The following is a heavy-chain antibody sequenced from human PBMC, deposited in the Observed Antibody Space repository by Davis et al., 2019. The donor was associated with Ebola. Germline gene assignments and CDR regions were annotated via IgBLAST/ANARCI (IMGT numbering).Heavy chain of an antibody. CDR1: GYTFTSYY. V-gene: IGHV1-46*03. J-gene: IGHJ6*02. CDR2: INPSGGST. D-gene: IGHD2-8*01. Sequence: ASVPVSCKASGYTFTSYYMHWVRQPPGQGLEWMGIINPSGGSTSYAQKFQGRVTMTRDTSTSTVYMELSSLRSEDTAVYYCARESLMVYAINYYYGMDVWGQGTTVTVSS. CDR3: ARESLMVYAINYYYGMDV.